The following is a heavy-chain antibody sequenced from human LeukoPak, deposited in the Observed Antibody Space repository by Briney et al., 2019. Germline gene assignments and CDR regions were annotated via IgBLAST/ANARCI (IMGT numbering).Heavy chain of an antibody. CDR3: ARGVAPGIAAAGMDFDY. Sequence: ASVKVSCKASGYTFTSYDINWVRQATGQGLEWMGWMNPNSGNTGYAQKFQGRVTITRNTSISTAYMELSSLRSEDTAVYYCARGVAPGIAAAGMDFDYWGQGTLVTVSS. D-gene: IGHD6-13*01. V-gene: IGHV1-8*03. CDR1: GYTFTSYD. CDR2: MNPNSGNT. J-gene: IGHJ4*02.